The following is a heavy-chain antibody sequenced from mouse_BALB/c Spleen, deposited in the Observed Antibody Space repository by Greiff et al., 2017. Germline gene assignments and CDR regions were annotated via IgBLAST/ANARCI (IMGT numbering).Heavy chain of an antibody. Sequence: EVMLVESGGGLVKPGGSLKLSCAASGFTFSSYAMSWVRQTPEKRLEWVASISSGGSTYYPDSVKGRFTISRDNARNILYLQMSSLRSEDTAMYYCARRIYDGYSFAYWGQGTLVTVSA. CDR1: GFTFSSYA. J-gene: IGHJ3*01. D-gene: IGHD2-3*01. V-gene: IGHV5-6-5*01. CDR2: ISSGGST. CDR3: ARRIYDGYSFAY.